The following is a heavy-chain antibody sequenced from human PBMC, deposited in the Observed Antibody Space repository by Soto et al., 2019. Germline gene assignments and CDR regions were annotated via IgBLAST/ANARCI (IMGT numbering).Heavy chain of an antibody. CDR3: ARPLATGWELLINVY. J-gene: IGHJ4*02. D-gene: IGHD1-26*01. V-gene: IGHV3-7*01. Sequence: EVQLVESGGGLVQPGGSLRLSCAASGFTFSSYWMSWVRQAPRKGLEWVANIKQDGSERYYVDSVKGRFTISRDNAKNSLYLQMNSPRVEDTAVYYCARPLATGWELLINVYWGQGTLVTVSS. CDR2: IKQDGSER. CDR1: GFTFSSYW.